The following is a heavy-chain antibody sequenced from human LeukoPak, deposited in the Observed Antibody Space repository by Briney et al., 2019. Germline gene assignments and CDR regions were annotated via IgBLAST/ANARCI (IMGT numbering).Heavy chain of an antibody. J-gene: IGHJ4*02. CDR3: ARDIGDCSGGSCYSDYFAS. V-gene: IGHV3-33*01. CDR1: GFTFSSYG. CDR2: ILNDETTK. Sequence: GGSLRLSCAASGFTFSSYGMHWVRQAPGKGLEWVALILNDETTKYYADSVKGRFSISRDNSKSTLYLQMNSLRAEDTAVYSCARDIGDCSGGSCYSDYFASWGQGTLVTVSS. D-gene: IGHD2-15*01.